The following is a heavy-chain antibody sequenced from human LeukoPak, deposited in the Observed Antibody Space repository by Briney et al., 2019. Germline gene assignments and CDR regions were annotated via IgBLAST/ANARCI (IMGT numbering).Heavy chain of an antibody. J-gene: IGHJ3*02. CDR1: GGSISSHY. V-gene: IGHV4-59*11. CDR2: IYYSGST. D-gene: IGHD3-22*01. Sequence: SETLSLTCTVSGGSISSHYWSWIRQPPGKGLEWIGYIYYSGSTNYNPSFKSRVTISVDTSKNQFSLKLSSVTAADTAVYYCARHYYDSSGYYHDAFDIWGQGTMVTVSS. CDR3: ARHYYDSSGYYHDAFDI.